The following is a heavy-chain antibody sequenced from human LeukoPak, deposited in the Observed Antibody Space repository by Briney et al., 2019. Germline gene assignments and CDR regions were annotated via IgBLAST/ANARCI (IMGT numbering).Heavy chain of an antibody. CDR3: ARIRIAAGYFDY. V-gene: IGHV2-70*01. D-gene: IGHD6-13*01. J-gene: IGHJ4*02. Sequence: SGPALRKPTQGLTLTYTFSGFSLSTNGMCVSWIRQPPGKALEWLALIDWEDDKYYSTSLKTRLTISKDTSKNQVVLTMTNMDLVDTATYYCARIRIAAGYFDYWGQGTLVTGSS. CDR2: IDWEDDK. CDR1: GFSLSTNGMC.